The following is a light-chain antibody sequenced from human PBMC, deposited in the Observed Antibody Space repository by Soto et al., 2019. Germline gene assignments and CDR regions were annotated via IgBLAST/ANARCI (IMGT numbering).Light chain of an antibody. Sequence: QSALTQPASVSGSPGQSITISCTGTSSDVGGYNYVSWYQQHPGKAPKLMIYEVTHRPSGVSNRFSGSKSGSTASLTISGLQAEDEADYYCSSYTSSSTPYVVLGGGTKLTVL. CDR1: SSDVGGYNY. J-gene: IGLJ2*01. CDR3: SSYTSSSTPYVV. CDR2: EVT. V-gene: IGLV2-14*01.